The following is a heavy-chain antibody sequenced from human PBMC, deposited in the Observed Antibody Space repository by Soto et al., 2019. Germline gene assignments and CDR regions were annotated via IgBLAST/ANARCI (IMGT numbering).Heavy chain of an antibody. CDR1: GGSISKYY. CDR2: IYYSGST. V-gene: IGHV4-59*01. CDR3: AKDYLSTVVTFYYYGMDV. D-gene: IGHD4-17*01. Sequence: PSETLSLTCTVSGGSISKYYWSWIRQSPGKGLEWIGYIYYSGSTKYNPSLKSRVTISVDTSKNQFSLKLSSVTAADTAVYYCAKDYLSTVVTFYYYGMDVWGQGTTVTVSS. J-gene: IGHJ6*02.